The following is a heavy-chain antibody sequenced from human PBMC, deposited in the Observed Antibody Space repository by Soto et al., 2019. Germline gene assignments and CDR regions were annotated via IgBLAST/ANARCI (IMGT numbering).Heavy chain of an antibody. CDR2: ISGSGGST. J-gene: IGHJ1*01. Sequence: GGSLRLSCAASGFTFSSYAMSWVRQAPGKGLEWVSAISGSGGSTYYAASVKGRFTISRYNSKKTLYLQMNSLRAEDTAVYYCAKSHRITMVRGVIGSFQHWGQGTLVTVSS. CDR1: GFTFSSYA. CDR3: AKSHRITMVRGVIGSFQH. D-gene: IGHD3-10*01. V-gene: IGHV3-23*01.